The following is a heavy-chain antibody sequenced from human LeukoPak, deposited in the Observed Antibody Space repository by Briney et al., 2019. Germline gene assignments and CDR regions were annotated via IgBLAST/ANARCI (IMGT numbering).Heavy chain of an antibody. CDR1: GGSISSSSYY. CDR2: IYYSGST. D-gene: IGHD6-19*01. Sequence: PSETLSLTCTVSGGSISSSSYYWGWIRQPPGKGLEWIGSIYYSGSTYYNPSLKSRVTISVDTSKNQFSLKLSSVTAADTAVYYCAMKPALISSGWYASFDYWGQGTLVTVS. CDR3: AMKPALISSGWYASFDY. J-gene: IGHJ4*02. V-gene: IGHV4-39*07.